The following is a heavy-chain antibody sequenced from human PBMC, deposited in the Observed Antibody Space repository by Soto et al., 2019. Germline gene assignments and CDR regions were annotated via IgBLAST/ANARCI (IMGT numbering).Heavy chain of an antibody. Sequence: SETLSLTCTVSGGSISSYYWSWIRQPAGKGLEWIGRIYTSGSTNYNPSLKSRVTMSVDTSKNQFSLKLSSVTAADTAVYYCAGVGARGYSSSWYEANYYYYYGMDVWGQGTTVTVSS. V-gene: IGHV4-4*07. CDR2: IYTSGST. CDR1: GGSISSYY. CDR3: AGVGARGYSSSWYEANYYYYYGMDV. D-gene: IGHD6-13*01. J-gene: IGHJ6*02.